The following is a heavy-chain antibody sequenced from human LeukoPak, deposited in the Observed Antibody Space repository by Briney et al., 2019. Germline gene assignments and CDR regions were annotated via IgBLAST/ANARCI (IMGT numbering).Heavy chain of an antibody. CDR1: GFTFSSYE. J-gene: IGHJ4*02. CDR3: ARDATVRGAKNDY. CDR2: ISSSGSTI. V-gene: IGHV3-48*03. Sequence: GGSLRLPCAASGFTFSSYEMNWVRQAPGKGQEWVSYISSSGSTIYYADSVKGRFTISRDNAKNSLYLQMNSLRAEDTAVYYCARDATVRGAKNDYWGQGTLVTVSS. D-gene: IGHD3-10*01.